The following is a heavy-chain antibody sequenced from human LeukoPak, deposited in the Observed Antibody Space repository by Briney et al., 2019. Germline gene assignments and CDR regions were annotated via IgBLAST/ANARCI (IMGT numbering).Heavy chain of an antibody. CDR3: ARGSLYYDILTGYYSHRDAFDI. D-gene: IGHD3-9*01. CDR1: GFTFANYA. Sequence: GGSLRLSCVASGFTFANYAMTWVRQAPGKGLEWVSSISSSSSYIYYADSVKGRFTISRDNAKNSLYLQMNSLRAEDTAVYYCARGSLYYDILTGYYSHRDAFDIWGQGTMVTVSS. V-gene: IGHV3-21*01. CDR2: ISSSSSYI. J-gene: IGHJ3*02.